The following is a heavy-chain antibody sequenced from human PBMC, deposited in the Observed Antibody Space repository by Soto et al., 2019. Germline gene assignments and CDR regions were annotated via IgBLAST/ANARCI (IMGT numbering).Heavy chain of an antibody. CDR2: IYYSGNT. V-gene: IGHV4-31*03. CDR3: ARGSRINTAMGPYYFDY. J-gene: IGHJ4*02. D-gene: IGHD5-18*01. Sequence: SETLSLTCTVSGGSISSGGYYWSWIRQHPGKGLEWIGYIYYSGNTYYNPSLKSRVAMSVDTSKNQFSLKLSSVTAADTAVYYCARGSRINTAMGPYYFDYWGQGNLVTVSS. CDR1: GGSISSGGYY.